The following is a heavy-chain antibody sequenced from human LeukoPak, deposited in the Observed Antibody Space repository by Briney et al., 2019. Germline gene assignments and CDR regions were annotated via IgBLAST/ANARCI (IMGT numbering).Heavy chain of an antibody. CDR2: MNPNSGNT. V-gene: IGHV1-8*01. J-gene: IGHJ4*02. CDR1: GYTFTSYD. Sequence: ASVKVSCKASGYTFTSYDINWVRQATGQGLEWMGWMNPNSGNTGYAQKFQGRVTMTRNTSISTAYMELSSLRSEDTAVYYCARGVRYPPKFDYWGQGTLVTVSS. CDR3: ARGVRYPPKFDY. D-gene: IGHD2-2*02.